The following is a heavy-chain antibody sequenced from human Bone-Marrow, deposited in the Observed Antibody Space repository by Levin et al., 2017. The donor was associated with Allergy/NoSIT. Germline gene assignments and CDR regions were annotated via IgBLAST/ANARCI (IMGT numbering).Heavy chain of an antibody. V-gene: IGHV4-34*01. J-gene: IGHJ4*02. CDR3: ARAPYYYGSGSYYRPFDY. CDR2: INHSGST. CDR1: GGSFSGYY. D-gene: IGHD3-10*01. Sequence: SETLSLTCAVYGGSFSGYYWSWIRQPPGKGLEWIGEINHSGSTNYNPSLKSRVTISVDTSKNQFSLKLSSVTAADTAVYYCARAPYYYGSGSYYRPFDYWGQGTLVTVSS.